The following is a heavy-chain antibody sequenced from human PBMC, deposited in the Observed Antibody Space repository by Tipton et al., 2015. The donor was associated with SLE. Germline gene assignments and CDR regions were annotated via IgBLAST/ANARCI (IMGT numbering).Heavy chain of an antibody. CDR3: ARHVAIAAVGHWFDP. CDR2: IYYSGST. CDR1: GGSISSSSYY. D-gene: IGHD6-13*01. Sequence: TLSLTCTVSGGSISSSSYYWGYIRQPPGKGLEWIGSIYYSGSTYYNPSLKSRVTISVDTSKNQFSLKLNSVTAADTAVYYCARHVAIAAVGHWFDPWGQGTLVTVSS. V-gene: IGHV4-39*01. J-gene: IGHJ5*02.